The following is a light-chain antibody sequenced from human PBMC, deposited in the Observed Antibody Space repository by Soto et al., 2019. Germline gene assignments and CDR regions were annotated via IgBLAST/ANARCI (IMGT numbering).Light chain of an antibody. CDR1: QRVASD. Sequence: VLTQSPGTLSLSPGEGATLSCRASQRVASDLAWYVQKPGQPPRLLIYDASIRATGIPDRISGSGSERDFTLTISRLEPEDAAVYYCQQYLNSPRTFGQGTKLEIK. V-gene: IGKV3-20*01. CDR3: QQYLNSPRT. J-gene: IGKJ1*01. CDR2: DAS.